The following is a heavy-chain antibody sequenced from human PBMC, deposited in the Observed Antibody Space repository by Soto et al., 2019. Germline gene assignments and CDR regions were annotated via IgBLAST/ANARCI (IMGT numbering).Heavy chain of an antibody. CDR2: IKNDGSGA. Sequence: GGSLRLSCAVSGFDASVNFMTWVRQPPGKGLEWVSRIKNDGSGAYYADSVKGRFTISRDNAKNTLYLQMNSLRAEDTAVYYCIRGDGDYHDGNGYLGRHWGQGTLVTVSS. CDR1: GFDASVNF. D-gene: IGHD3-22*01. J-gene: IGHJ4*02. CDR3: IRGDGDYHDGNGYLGRH. V-gene: IGHV3-74*01.